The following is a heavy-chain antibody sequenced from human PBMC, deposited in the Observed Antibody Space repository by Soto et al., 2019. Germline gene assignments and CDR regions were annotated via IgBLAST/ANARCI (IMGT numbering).Heavy chain of an antibody. V-gene: IGHV4-39*01. CDR3: ARQDIVVVPAAHNGMDV. J-gene: IGHJ6*02. CDR1: GGSISSSSYY. CDR2: IYYSGST. Sequence: PSETLSLTCTVSGGSISSSSYYWGWIRQPPGKGLEWIGSIYYSGSTYYNPSLKSRVTISVDTSKNKFSLKLSSVTAADTAVYYCARQDIVVVPAAHNGMDVWGQGTTVTVSS. D-gene: IGHD2-2*01.